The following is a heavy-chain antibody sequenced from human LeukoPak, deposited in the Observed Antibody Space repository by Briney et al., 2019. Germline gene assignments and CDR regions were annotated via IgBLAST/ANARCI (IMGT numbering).Heavy chain of an antibody. V-gene: IGHV3-23*01. J-gene: IGHJ4*02. D-gene: IGHD6-13*01. CDR2: ISGSGGST. Sequence: GGSLRLSCAASGFTFSSCAMSWVRQAPGKGLEWLSAISGSGGSTYYADSVKGRFTISRDNSKNTLYLQMNSLRAEDTAVYYCAKSPGYSSSWHRDYFDYWGQGTLVTVSS. CDR3: AKSPGYSSSWHRDYFDY. CDR1: GFTFSSCA.